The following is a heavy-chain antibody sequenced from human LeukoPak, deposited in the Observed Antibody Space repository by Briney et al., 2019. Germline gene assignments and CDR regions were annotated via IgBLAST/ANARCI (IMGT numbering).Heavy chain of an antibody. Sequence: PGGSLRLSCAASGFTFSSYGMHWVRQAPGKGLEWVAFIRYDGSNKYYADSVKGRFTISRDNSKNTLYLQMNSLRAEDTAVYYCAKGRIYDFWSGYYTGGDCWGQGTLVTVSS. CDR1: GFTFSSYG. D-gene: IGHD3-3*01. V-gene: IGHV3-30*02. CDR3: AKGRIYDFWSGYYTGGDC. J-gene: IGHJ4*02. CDR2: IRYDGSNK.